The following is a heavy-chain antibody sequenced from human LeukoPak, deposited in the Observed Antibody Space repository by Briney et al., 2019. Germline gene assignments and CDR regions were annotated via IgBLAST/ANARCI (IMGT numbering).Heavy chain of an antibody. Sequence: ASVKVSCKASGYTFTSYDINWVRQATGQGLEWMGWMNPNSGNTGYAQKFQGRVTMTRNTSISTAYMELSSLRSEDTAAYYCARGVVATGAIDYWGQGTLVTVSS. D-gene: IGHD1-26*01. V-gene: IGHV1-8*01. CDR1: GYTFTSYD. CDR3: ARGVVATGAIDY. J-gene: IGHJ4*02. CDR2: MNPNSGNT.